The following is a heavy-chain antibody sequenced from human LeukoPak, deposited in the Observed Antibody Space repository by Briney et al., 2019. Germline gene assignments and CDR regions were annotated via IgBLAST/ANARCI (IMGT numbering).Heavy chain of an antibody. CDR1: GGTFSSYA. V-gene: IGHV1-69*05. CDR2: IIPIFGTA. Sequence: GASVKVSCKASGGTFSSYAISWVRQAPGQGLEWMGGIIPIFGTANYAQKFQGRVTMTRNTSISTAYMELSSLRSEDTAVYYCIHSSSWYTLRWFDPWGQGTLVTVSS. CDR3: IHSSSWYTLRWFDP. J-gene: IGHJ5*02. D-gene: IGHD6-13*01.